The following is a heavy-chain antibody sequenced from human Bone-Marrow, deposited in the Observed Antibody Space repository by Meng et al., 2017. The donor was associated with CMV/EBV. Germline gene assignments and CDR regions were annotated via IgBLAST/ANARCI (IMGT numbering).Heavy chain of an antibody. CDR2: INPNSGGT. CDR3: ARRSSTSSLGMDV. Sequence: ASVKVSCKASGYGFTTYGITWVRQAPGQGLEWMGWINPNSGGTNYAQKFQGRVTMTRDTSISTAYMELSRLRSDDTAVYYCARRSSTSSLGMDVWGQGTTVTVSS. CDR1: GYGFTTYG. D-gene: IGHD2-2*01. V-gene: IGHV1-2*02. J-gene: IGHJ6*02.